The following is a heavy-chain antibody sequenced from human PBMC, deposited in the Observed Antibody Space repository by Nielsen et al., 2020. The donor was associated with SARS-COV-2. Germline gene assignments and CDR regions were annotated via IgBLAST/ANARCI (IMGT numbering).Heavy chain of an antibody. D-gene: IGHD2-21*01. Sequence: VRQAPGKGLEWVAVISYDGSNKYYADSVKGRFTISRDNSKNTLYLQMNSLRAEDTAVYYCAKDHRAHIVVVSNPDYWGQGTLVTVSS. J-gene: IGHJ4*02. CDR3: AKDHRAHIVVVSNPDY. V-gene: IGHV3-30*18. CDR2: ISYDGSNK.